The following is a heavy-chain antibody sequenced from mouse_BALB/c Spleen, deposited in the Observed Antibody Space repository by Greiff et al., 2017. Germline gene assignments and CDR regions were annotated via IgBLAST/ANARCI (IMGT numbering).Heavy chain of an antibody. CDR2: FYPGSGSI. D-gene: IGHD2-14*01. Sequence: QVQLQQSGAELVKPGASVKLSCKASGYTFTEYIIHWVKQRSGQGLEWIGWFYPGSGSIKYNEKFKDKATLTADKSSSTVYMELSRLTSEDSAVYFCARHEEYYRYDVAAGFAYWGQGTLVTVSA. V-gene: IGHV1-62-2*01. CDR1: GYTFTEYI. J-gene: IGHJ3*01. CDR3: ARHEEYYRYDVAAGFAY.